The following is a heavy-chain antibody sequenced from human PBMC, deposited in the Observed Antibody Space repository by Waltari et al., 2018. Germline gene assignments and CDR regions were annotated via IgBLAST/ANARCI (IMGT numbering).Heavy chain of an antibody. D-gene: IGHD2-15*01. J-gene: IGHJ4*02. CDR1: GDSITNPYL. Sequence: QLQLQESGPGLVQPSGTLSLTCAVSGDSITNPYLWNCVRQSPGKGLEWIGQVHGSGKTNYNPSFASRITVTLDPYKSQFSLKVASATAADTAVYYCARDRGRGLYLDSWGPGTLVTVSP. CDR2: VHGSGKT. CDR3: ARDRGRGLYLDS. V-gene: IGHV4-4*02.